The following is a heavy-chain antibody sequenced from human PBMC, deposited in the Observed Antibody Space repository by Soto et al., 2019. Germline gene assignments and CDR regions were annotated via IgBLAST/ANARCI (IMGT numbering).Heavy chain of an antibody. CDR2: IDPGDSYT. CDR3: TRHKRFLEWISLSDYYGMDV. D-gene: IGHD3-3*01. J-gene: IGHJ6*02. V-gene: IGHV5-10-1*01. Sequence: VGSLKICCSCSGFSFPRYLISWVLQVRGKGLDWMGKIDPGDSYTNYSPSFQGHISISADKSISTAYLHWSRLEASDTAIYYCTRHKRFLEWISLSDYYGMDVWGQGTTVTVSS. CDR1: GFSFPRYL.